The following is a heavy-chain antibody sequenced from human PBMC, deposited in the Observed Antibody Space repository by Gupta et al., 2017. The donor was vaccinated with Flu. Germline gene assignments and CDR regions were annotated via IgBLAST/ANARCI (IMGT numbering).Heavy chain of an antibody. Sequence: VRLVQSGPEVKRPGASVKVSCKASGSTFIDYYIHWVRQAPGQGLEWMGWINPGSGATYSAQKFQDWVTMTRDTSLSTAYMELGRLKSDDTAIYYCARKFYTDAGQDYGMDVWGQGTTVTVSS. CDR1: GSTFIDYY. V-gene: IGHV1-2*04. D-gene: IGHD2/OR15-2a*01. CDR2: INPGSGAT. CDR3: ARKFYTDAGQDYGMDV. J-gene: IGHJ6*02.